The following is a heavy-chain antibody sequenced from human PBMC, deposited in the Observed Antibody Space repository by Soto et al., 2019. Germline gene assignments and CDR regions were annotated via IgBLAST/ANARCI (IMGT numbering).Heavy chain of an antibody. Sequence: QVQLQESGPGLVKPSQTLSLTCTVSGGSISSGGYYWSWIRQHPGKGLEWIGYIYYSGSTYYNPSLQRRVTISVDTSKNQFSLKLSSVTAADTAVYYCARVIDYGEYYFDYWGQGTLVTVSS. D-gene: IGHD4-17*01. V-gene: IGHV4-31*03. J-gene: IGHJ4*02. CDR2: IYYSGST. CDR3: ARVIDYGEYYFDY. CDR1: GGSISSGGYY.